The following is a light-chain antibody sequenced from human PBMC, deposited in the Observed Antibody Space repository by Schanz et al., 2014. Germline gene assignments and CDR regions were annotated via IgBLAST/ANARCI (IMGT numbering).Light chain of an antibody. V-gene: IGLV2-14*01. CDR3: SSYAGSNNLRVV. Sequence: QSALTQPASVSGSPGQSITIFCTGTSSDIGGRAYVSWYQQRPGKAPQLILYDVNSRPSGVSNRFSGSKSGNTASLTISGLQAEDESDYYCSSYAGSNNLRVVFGGGTKLTVV. CDR1: SSDIGGRAY. J-gene: IGLJ2*01. CDR2: DVN.